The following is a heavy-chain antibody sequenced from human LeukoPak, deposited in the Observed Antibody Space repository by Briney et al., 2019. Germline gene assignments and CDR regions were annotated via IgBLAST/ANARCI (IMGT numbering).Heavy chain of an antibody. CDR1: GGSVSSGSHY. Sequence: SETLSLTCTVSGGSVSSGSHYWSWIRQPPGKGLEWIGYIYYSGSTNYNPSLKSRVTISVDTSKNQFSLKLSSVTAADTAAYYCARDPLGYFDPPGGAGFDYWGQGTLVTVSS. V-gene: IGHV4-61*01. CDR3: ARDPLGYFDPPGGAGFDY. CDR2: IYYSGST. D-gene: IGHD3-9*01. J-gene: IGHJ4*02.